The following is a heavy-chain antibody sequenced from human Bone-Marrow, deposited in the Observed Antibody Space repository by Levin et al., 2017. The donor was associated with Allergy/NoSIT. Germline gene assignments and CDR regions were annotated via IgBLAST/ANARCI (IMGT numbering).Heavy chain of an antibody. CDR2: FFYSENT. V-gene: IGHV4-39*01. D-gene: IGHD2-2*03. CDR1: GGSITDTTYY. CDR3: ARSPVDVGGLVGQEGAFDI. Sequence: SQTLSLTCTVSGGSITDTTYYWGWIRQSPGKGLEWIVCFFYSENTYYNPSLKSRVTISVDTSKSQFSLRLSSVTAADTAAYFCARSPVDVGGLVGQEGAFDIWGQGTMVTVSS. J-gene: IGHJ3*02.